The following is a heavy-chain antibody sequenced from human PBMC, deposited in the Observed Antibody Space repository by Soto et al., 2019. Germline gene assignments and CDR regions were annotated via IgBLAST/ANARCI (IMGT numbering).Heavy chain of an antibody. Sequence: EVQLLESGGGLVQPGGSLRLSCAASGFTFSSYDMSWVRQAPGKGLEGVSAIRGSGGSTYYADSVKGRFTISRDNSKNTLYLHMNSLRAADTAVYYCAKDIVRWFDPWGQGTLDTVSS. D-gene: IGHD2-15*01. J-gene: IGHJ5*02. CDR3: AKDIVRWFDP. V-gene: IGHV3-23*01. CDR1: GFTFSSYD. CDR2: IRGSGGST.